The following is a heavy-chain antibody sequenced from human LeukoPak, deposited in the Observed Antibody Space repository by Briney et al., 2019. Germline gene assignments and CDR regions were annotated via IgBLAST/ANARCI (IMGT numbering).Heavy chain of an antibody. CDR3: ARVVDRAAIWAY. CDR1: GFTFSSYS. J-gene: IGHJ4*02. Sequence: HPGGSLRLSCSASGFTFSSYSMNWVRQAPGKGLEWVSYISSSSSTIYYADSVKGRFTISRDNAKNPLYLQMNSLRADDTAVSYCARVVDRAAIWAYWGQGTLVTVSS. D-gene: IGHD2-2*02. V-gene: IGHV3-48*01. CDR2: ISSSSSTI.